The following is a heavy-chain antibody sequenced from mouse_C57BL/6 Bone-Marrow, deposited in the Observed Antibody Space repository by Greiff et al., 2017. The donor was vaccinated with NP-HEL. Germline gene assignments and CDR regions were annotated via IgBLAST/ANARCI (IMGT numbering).Heavy chain of an antibody. J-gene: IGHJ1*03. D-gene: IGHD1-1*01. V-gene: IGHV14-4*01. CDR3: TTYQYGSSPLVFDV. CDR1: GFNIKDDY. Sequence: VQLQQSGAELVRPGASVKLSCTASGFNIKDDYMHWVKQRPEQGLEWIGWIDPENGDTEYASKFQGKATIIADTSSNTAYLQLSSLTSEDTAVYYCTTYQYGSSPLVFDVWGTGTTVTVSS. CDR2: IDPENGDT.